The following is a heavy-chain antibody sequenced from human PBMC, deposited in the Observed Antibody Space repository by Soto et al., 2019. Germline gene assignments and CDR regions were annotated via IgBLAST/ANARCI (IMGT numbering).Heavy chain of an antibody. CDR2: SRDKVHSHTT. CDR3: ARGVVYTGDFDY. Sequence: EVQLAESGGGLVQPGGSLRLSCAASGFTFSDHYMDWVRQAPGKGLEWVGRSRDKVHSHTTEYAASVKGRFTISRGDSENSLYLQMNSLKTGDTAVYYCARGVVYTGDFDYWGQGPLVTVSS. CDR1: GFTFSDHY. D-gene: IGHD2-15*01. V-gene: IGHV3-72*01. J-gene: IGHJ4*02.